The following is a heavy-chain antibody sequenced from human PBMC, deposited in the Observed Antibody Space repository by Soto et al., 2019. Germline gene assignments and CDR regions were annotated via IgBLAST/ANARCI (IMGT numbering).Heavy chain of an antibody. CDR2: TYYRSKWYN. J-gene: IGHJ4*02. CDR3: AKLAGREGSDS. V-gene: IGHV6-1*01. D-gene: IGHD6-19*01. CDR1: GDSVSSKSAA. Sequence: SQTLSLTCAISGDSVSSKSAAWNWIRQSPSGGLEWLGRTYYRSKWYNEYAVSMKSRITINPDTSKNQFSLQLNSVTPEDTAVYYCAKLAGREGSDSWGQGTLVTVSS.